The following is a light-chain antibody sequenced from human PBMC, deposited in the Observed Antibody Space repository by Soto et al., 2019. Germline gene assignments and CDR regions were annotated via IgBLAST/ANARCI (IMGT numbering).Light chain of an antibody. CDR3: QQYGSSSYT. V-gene: IGKV3-20*01. CDR2: GAS. CDR1: QSVSSTY. Sequence: EIVLTQSPGTLSLSPGERATLSCRASQSVSSTYLAWYQQNPGQAPRLLIYGASSRATGIPDRFSGSGSGTHFTLTISRLEPEDFAGYFCQQYGSSSYTFGQGTKLEIK. J-gene: IGKJ2*01.